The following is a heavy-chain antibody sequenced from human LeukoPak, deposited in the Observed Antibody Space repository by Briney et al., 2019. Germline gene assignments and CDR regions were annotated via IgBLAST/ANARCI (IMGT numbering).Heavy chain of an antibody. CDR1: GGTFSSYA. Sequence: GSSVKVSCKASGGTFSSYAISWVRQAPGQGLEWMGRIIPIFGTANYAQKFQGRVTITTDESTSTAYMELSSLRSEDTAVYYCAREAVAVGATGYYYFDYWGQGTLVTVSS. J-gene: IGHJ4*02. CDR3: AREAVAVGATGYYYFDY. D-gene: IGHD1-26*01. CDR2: IIPIFGTA. V-gene: IGHV1-69*05.